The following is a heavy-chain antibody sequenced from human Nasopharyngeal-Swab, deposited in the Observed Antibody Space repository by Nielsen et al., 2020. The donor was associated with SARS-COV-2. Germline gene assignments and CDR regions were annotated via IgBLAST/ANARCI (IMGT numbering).Heavy chain of an antibody. J-gene: IGHJ3*02. CDR3: ARKWRERGLGSSGSRPQANAFDI. V-gene: IGHV3-7*01. D-gene: IGHD1-26*01. CDR2: IKQDGSEK. CDR1: GFTFSSYW. Sequence: GESLKISCAASGFTFSSYWMSWVRQAPGKGLEWVANIKQDGSEKYYVDSVKGRFTISRDNAKNSLYLQMNSPRAEDTAVYYCARKWRERGLGSSGSRPQANAFDIWGQGTMVTVSS.